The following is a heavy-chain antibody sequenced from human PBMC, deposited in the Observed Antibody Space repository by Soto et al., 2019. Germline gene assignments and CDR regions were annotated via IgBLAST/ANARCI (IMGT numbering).Heavy chain of an antibody. V-gene: IGHV3-30*18. CDR2: ISYDGSNK. CDR3: AKDGRDMSTINLWYFDL. Sequence: QVQLVESGGGVVQPGRSLRLSCAASGFTFSSYGMHWVRQAPGKGLEWVAVISYDGSNKYYADSVKGRFTISRDNSKNTLYLQMNSLRAEDTAVYYCAKDGRDMSTINLWYFDLWGRGTLVTVSS. CDR1: GFTFSSYG. D-gene: IGHD1-1*01. J-gene: IGHJ2*01.